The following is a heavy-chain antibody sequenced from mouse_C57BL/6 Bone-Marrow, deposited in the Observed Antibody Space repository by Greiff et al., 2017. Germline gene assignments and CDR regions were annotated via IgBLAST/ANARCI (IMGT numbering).Heavy chain of an antibody. CDR2: IDPENGDT. D-gene: IGHD1-1*01. V-gene: IGHV14-4*01. Sequence: VQLQQSGAELVRPGASVKLSCTASGFNIKDDYMHWVKQRPEQGLEWIGWIDPENGDTEYASKFQGKATITADTSSNTAYLQLSSLTSEDTAVYYCTSFTTVVATDYWGQGTSVTVSS. J-gene: IGHJ4*01. CDR3: TSFTTVVATDY. CDR1: GFNIKDDY.